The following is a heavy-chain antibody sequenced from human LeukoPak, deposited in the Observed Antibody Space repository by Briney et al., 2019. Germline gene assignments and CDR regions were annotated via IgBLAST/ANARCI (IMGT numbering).Heavy chain of an antibody. CDR2: ISSSSSTI. V-gene: IGHV3-48*01. J-gene: IGHJ4*02. Sequence: GRSLRLSCAASGFTFSSYSMNWVRQAPGKGLEWVSYISSSSSTIYYADFVKGRFTFSRDNAKNSLYLQMNSLRAEDTAVYYCARGSTYYDSSGQVPFDYWGQGTLVTVSS. D-gene: IGHD3-22*01. CDR1: GFTFSSYS. CDR3: ARGSTYYDSSGQVPFDY.